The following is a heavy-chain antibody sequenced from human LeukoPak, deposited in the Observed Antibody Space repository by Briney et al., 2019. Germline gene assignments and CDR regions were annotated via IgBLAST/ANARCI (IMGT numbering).Heavy chain of an antibody. CDR2: FDPEDGET. Sequence: ASVKVSCKVSGYTLTELSMHWVRQAPGKGLEWMGGFDPEDGETIYAQKFQGRVTMTEDTSTDTAYMELSSLRSEDTAVYYCATAPPNGDYVYEAKYYFDYWGQGTLVTVSS. V-gene: IGHV1-24*01. J-gene: IGHJ4*02. CDR3: ATAPPNGDYVYEAKYYFDY. CDR1: GYTLTELS. D-gene: IGHD4-17*01.